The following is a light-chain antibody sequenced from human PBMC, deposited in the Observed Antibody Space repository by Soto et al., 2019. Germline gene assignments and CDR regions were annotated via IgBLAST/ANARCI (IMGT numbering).Light chain of an antibody. CDR1: QSINSW. CDR3: QQYNSYSPV. CDR2: DAS. Sequence: DIQMTQSPSTLSASVGDRVTITCRASQSINSWLAWYQQKPGKAPKLLIYDASSLESGDPSRFSGSGSGTEFTLTFSSLQPDDFATYYCQQYNSYSPVFGPGT. V-gene: IGKV1-5*01. J-gene: IGKJ3*01.